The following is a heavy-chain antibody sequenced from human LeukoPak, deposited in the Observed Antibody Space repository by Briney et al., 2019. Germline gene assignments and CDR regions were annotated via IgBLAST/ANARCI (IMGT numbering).Heavy chain of an antibody. J-gene: IGHJ4*02. D-gene: IGHD3-10*01. CDR1: EFTVSSSY. Sequence: GGSLRLSCAASEFTVSSSYMSWVRQAPGKGLEWVSVIYSGGSTYYADSVKGRFTISRDNSKNTLYLQMNSLRAEDTAVYYCARGSPPLLWFGELLPPYYFDYWGQGPWSPSPQ. CDR2: IYSGGST. CDR3: ARGSPPLLWFGELLPPYYFDY. V-gene: IGHV3-53*01.